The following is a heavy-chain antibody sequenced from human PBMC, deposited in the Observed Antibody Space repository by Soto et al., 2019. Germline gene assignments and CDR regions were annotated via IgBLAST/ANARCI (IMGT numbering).Heavy chain of an antibody. Sequence: EVQLVQSGAEVKKPGASLRISCKGSGYSFTSHWISWVRQMPGKGLEWMGRIDPSDSYTSYSPSFQGHVTISADKSISTVYLQWSSLKASDTATYYCARGDTALSYWYFDLWGRGTLVTVSS. CDR2: IDPSDSYT. D-gene: IGHD5-18*01. J-gene: IGHJ2*01. CDR3: ARGDTALSYWYFDL. CDR1: GYSFTSHW. V-gene: IGHV5-10-1*01.